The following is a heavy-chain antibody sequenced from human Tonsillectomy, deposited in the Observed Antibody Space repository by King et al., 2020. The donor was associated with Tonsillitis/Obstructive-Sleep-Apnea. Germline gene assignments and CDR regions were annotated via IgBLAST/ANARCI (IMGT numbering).Heavy chain of an antibody. CDR3: ARDSRSVVDNWYFDL. CDR2: IYSDDSDS. D-gene: IGHD3-22*01. Sequence: VQLVESGAEVKKPGESLKISCQGSGYSFTNHWIGWVRQMPGKGLEWMGIIYSDDSDSRYSPSFQGQVTFSADKSINTVYLQWCSLKTSDTAIYFCARDSRSVVDNWYFDLWGRGTLVTVSS. V-gene: IGHV5-51*03. J-gene: IGHJ2*01. CDR1: GYSFTNHW.